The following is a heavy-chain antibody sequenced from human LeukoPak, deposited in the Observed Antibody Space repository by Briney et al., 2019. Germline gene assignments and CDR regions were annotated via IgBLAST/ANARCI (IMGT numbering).Heavy chain of an antibody. CDR2: IKQDGSEK. J-gene: IGHJ5*02. V-gene: IGHV3-7*03. CDR1: GFAFSSYW. Sequence: GGSLRLSCAASGFAFSSYWMSWVRQAPGKGLEWVANIKQDGSEKYYVDSVKGRFTISRDNAKNSLYLQMNSLRAEDTAVYYCARVQGWFGESTYSNWFDPWGQGTLVTVSS. D-gene: IGHD3-10*01. CDR3: ARVQGWFGESTYSNWFDP.